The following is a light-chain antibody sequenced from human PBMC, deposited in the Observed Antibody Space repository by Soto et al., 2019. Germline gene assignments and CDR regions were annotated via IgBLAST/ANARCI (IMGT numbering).Light chain of an antibody. J-gene: IGLJ1*01. CDR1: SSDVGGYNY. CDR2: EVS. V-gene: IGLV2-8*01. Sequence: QSVLTQPPSASGSPGQSVTISCPGTSSDVGGYNYVSWYQQHPGKAPKLMIYEVSKRPSGVPDRFSGSKSGNTASLTVSGLQAEGEADYYCSSYAGSNREVFGTGTKVTVL. CDR3: SSYAGSNREV.